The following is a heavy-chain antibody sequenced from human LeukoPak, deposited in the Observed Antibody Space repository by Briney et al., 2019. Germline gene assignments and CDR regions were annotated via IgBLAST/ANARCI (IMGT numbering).Heavy chain of an antibody. CDR3: ASAWHLGIVVVMLDY. D-gene: IGHD3-22*01. Sequence: SETLSLTCAVYGGSFSGYYWSWIRQSPGKGLEWIGELSHTGSTNYSPSLKSRVTISVDTSKNQFSLKVTSVTAADTAVYYCASAWHLGIVVVMLDYWGQGTLVTVSS. J-gene: IGHJ4*02. V-gene: IGHV4-34*01. CDR2: LSHTGST. CDR1: GGSFSGYY.